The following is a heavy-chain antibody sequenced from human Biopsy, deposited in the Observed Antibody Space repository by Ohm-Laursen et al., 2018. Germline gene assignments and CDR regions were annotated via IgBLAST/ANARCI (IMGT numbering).Heavy chain of an antibody. CDR2: VDWDDYK. V-gene: IGHV2-70*11. Sequence: PTQTLTLTCSFSGFSLSARGMCVSWIRQASGKALEWLARVDWDDYKDYSASLQTKLSISKDTSNDQVVLTVNNVDPADTATYYCARTPILIVSAGLVYQHRRHLQGMDVWGQGIAVTVS. D-gene: IGHD6-13*01. CDR1: GFSLSARGMC. CDR3: ARTPILIVSAGLVYQHRRHLQGMDV. J-gene: IGHJ6*02.